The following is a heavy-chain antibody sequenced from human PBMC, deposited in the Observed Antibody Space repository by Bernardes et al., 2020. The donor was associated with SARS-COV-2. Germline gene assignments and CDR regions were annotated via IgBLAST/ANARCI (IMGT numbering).Heavy chain of an antibody. V-gene: IGHV1-8*01. CDR1: GYTFTSYD. Sequence: ASVKVSCKASGYTFTSYDINWVRQATGQGLEWMGWMNPNSGNTGYAQKFQGRVTMTRNTSISTAYMELSSLRSEDTAVYYCARGLEPNIVVVPAAINWFDPWGQGTLVTVSS. CDR3: ARGLEPNIVVVPAAINWFDP. D-gene: IGHD2-2*02. J-gene: IGHJ5*02. CDR2: MNPNSGNT.